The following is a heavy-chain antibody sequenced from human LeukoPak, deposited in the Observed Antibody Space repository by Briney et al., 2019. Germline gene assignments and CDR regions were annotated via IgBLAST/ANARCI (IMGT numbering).Heavy chain of an antibody. CDR3: AKQEGALIENWCFDH. D-gene: IGHD1-26*01. Sequence: GGSLRLSCAASGFTFSDFAMSWVRLAPGKGLEWVSSIEKNAGGAYYADSVKGRFTVSRDNSKNTLYPQMSSLRVEDTALYYCAKQEGALIENWCFDHWGLGTLVTVSS. V-gene: IGHV3-23*01. CDR1: GFTFSDFA. J-gene: IGHJ4*02. CDR2: IEKNAGGA.